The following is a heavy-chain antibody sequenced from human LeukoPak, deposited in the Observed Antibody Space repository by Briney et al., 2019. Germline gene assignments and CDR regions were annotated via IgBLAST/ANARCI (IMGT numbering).Heavy chain of an antibody. D-gene: IGHD3-10*01. Sequence: PGGSLRLSCTVSGFTVSSNSMSWVRQAPGKGLEWVSFIYSDNTHYSDSVKGRFTISRDNSKNTLYLQMNSLRAEDTAVYYCATHELKDAFDIWGQGTMVTVSS. CDR3: ATHELKDAFDI. CDR1: GFTVSSNS. J-gene: IGHJ3*02. CDR2: IYSDNT. V-gene: IGHV3-53*01.